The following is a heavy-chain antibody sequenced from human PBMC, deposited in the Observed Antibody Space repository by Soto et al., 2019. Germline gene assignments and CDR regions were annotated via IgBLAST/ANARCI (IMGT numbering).Heavy chain of an antibody. J-gene: IGHJ6*02. V-gene: IGHV4-34*01. CDR3: ARVITRFGSGSYYKGYYYGMDV. Sequence: PSETLSLTCAVYGGSFSGYYWSWIRQPPGKGLEWIGEINHSGSTNYNPSLKSRVTVSVDTSKNQFSLKLSSVTAADTAVYYCARVITRFGSGSYYKGYYYGMDVWGQGTTVTVSS. D-gene: IGHD3-10*01. CDR1: GGSFSGYY. CDR2: INHSGST.